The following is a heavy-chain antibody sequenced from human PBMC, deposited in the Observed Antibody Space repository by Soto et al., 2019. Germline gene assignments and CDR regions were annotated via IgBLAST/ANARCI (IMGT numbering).Heavy chain of an antibody. CDR3: ARQTASIVRQGDFDH. Sequence: QLVLQESGPGVVKPSETLSLTCSVSGDSITSNRYYWGWIRQTPQTGLEWIGSIYYSGSTFYNPTLKRRFTVSVDTSKNQSSLTLTTVSAADRSLYFCARQTASIVRQGDFDHWDQATLVTVSS. CDR1: GDSITSNRYY. D-gene: IGHD2-2*01. V-gene: IGHV4-39*01. CDR2: IYYSGST. J-gene: IGHJ4*02.